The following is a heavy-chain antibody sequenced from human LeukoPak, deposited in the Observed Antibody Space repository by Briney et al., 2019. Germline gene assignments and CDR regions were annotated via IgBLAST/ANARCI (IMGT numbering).Heavy chain of an antibody. V-gene: IGHV5-51*01. J-gene: IGHJ4*02. CDR2: IYPGDSDT. Sequence: GESLKISCRGSGYIFPSYWIGWVRQMPGRGLEWMGIIYPGDSDTKYSPSFQGQVTISADRSISTTYLQWSSLKASDTAMYYCARQVAAAARSFDYWGQGTLVTVSS. D-gene: IGHD2-15*01. CDR1: GYIFPSYW. CDR3: ARQVAAAARSFDY.